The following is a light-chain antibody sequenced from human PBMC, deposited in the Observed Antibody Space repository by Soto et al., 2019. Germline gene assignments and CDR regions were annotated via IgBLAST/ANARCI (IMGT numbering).Light chain of an antibody. V-gene: IGKV3-11*01. Sequence: EIVLTQSPATLSLSPGDRATLSCRASQSVSTYLAWYQQKPGQAPRLLIYDASNRATGIPARFSGSRSETDFTLTITSLEPEDFAVYYCQQRSNWPPTFGQGTQVEIK. CDR2: DAS. J-gene: IGKJ1*01. CDR1: QSVSTY. CDR3: QQRSNWPPT.